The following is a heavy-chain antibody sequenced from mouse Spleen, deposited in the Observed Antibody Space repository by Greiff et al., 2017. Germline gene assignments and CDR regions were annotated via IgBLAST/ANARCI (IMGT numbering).Heavy chain of an antibody. CDR3: ARSEDYDGFAY. CDR2: ISDGGSYT. D-gene: IGHD2-4*01. Sequence: EVQLVESGGGLVQPGGSLKLSCAASGFTFSDYYMYWVRQTPEKRLEWVATISDGGSYTYYPDSVKGRFTISRDNAKNNLYLQMSSLKSEDTAMYYCARSEDYDGFAYWGQGTLVTVSA. CDR1: GFTFSDYY. J-gene: IGHJ3*01. V-gene: IGHV5-4*02.